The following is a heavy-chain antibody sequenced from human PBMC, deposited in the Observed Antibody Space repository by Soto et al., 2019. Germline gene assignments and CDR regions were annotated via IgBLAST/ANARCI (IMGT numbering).Heavy chain of an antibody. CDR2: IIPIIGII. J-gene: IGHJ5*01. CDR1: GGTFSTYT. D-gene: IGHD2-8*01. Sequence: GASVKVSCKASGGTFSTYTITWVRQAPGQGLEWMGRIIPIIGIINYAQKFQGRVTITADKFTGTAYMELTRLTPDDTAVYYCARLIGNSWLDSWGQGTLVTVSS. V-gene: IGHV1-69*02. CDR3: ARLIGNSWLDS.